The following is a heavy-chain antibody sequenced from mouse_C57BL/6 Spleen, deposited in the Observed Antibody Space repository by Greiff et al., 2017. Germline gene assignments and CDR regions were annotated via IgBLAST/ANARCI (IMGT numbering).Heavy chain of an antibody. CDR1: GYTFTSYW. J-gene: IGHJ1*03. V-gene: IGHV1-69*01. Sequence: VQLQQPGAELVMPGASVKLSCKASGYTFTSYWMHWVKQRPGQGLEWIGEIDPSDSYTNYNQNFKGKSTLTVDKSSSTAYMQLSSLTSEDSAVYYCARYGSSFPRYFDVWGTGTTVTVSS. D-gene: IGHD1-1*01. CDR3: ARYGSSFPRYFDV. CDR2: IDPSDSYT.